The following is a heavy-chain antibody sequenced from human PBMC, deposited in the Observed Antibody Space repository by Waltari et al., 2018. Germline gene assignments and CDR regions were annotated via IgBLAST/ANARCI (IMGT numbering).Heavy chain of an antibody. CDR3: ARVSYYDSSVFDY. Sequence: EVQLVESGGGLVQPGGSLRLSCAASGFTFSSSSMNWVRRAPGKGLEWVSYISSSSSTIYYADSVKGRFTISRDNAKNSLYLQMNSLRAEDTAVYYCARVSYYDSSVFDYWGQGTLVTVSS. D-gene: IGHD3-22*01. CDR2: ISSSSSTI. V-gene: IGHV3-48*04. J-gene: IGHJ4*02. CDR1: GFTFSSSS.